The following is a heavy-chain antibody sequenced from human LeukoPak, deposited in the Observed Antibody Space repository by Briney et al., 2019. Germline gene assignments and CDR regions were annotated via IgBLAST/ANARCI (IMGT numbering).Heavy chain of an antibody. V-gene: IGHV4-34*01. J-gene: IGHJ4*02. CDR1: GGSFSGYY. CDR2: INHSGST. CDR3: ARGGYYYDPITSFDY. D-gene: IGHD3-22*01. Sequence: KTSETLSLTCAVYGGSFSGYYWSWIRQPPGKGLEWIGEINHSGSTNYNPSLKSRVTISVDTSKNQFSLKLSSVTAADTAVYYCARGGYYYDPITSFDYWGQGTLVTVSS.